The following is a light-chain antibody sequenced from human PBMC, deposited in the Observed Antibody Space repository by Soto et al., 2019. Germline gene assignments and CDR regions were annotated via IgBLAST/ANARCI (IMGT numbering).Light chain of an antibody. Sequence: EIVMTQSPATLSVSPGERATLSCRASQSVSSNLAWYQQKPGQAPRLLIYGASTRATGIPARFSGSGSGTEFTLTLSGLQSEDVAVYFCQQYNNWPPKVTFGQGTKLEIK. CDR1: QSVSSN. V-gene: IGKV3-15*01. CDR2: GAS. CDR3: QQYNNWPPKVT. J-gene: IGKJ2*01.